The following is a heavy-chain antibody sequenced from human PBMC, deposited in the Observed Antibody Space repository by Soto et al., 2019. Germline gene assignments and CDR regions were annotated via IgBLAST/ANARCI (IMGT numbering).Heavy chain of an antibody. Sequence: PSETLSLTCTVSGGSISSSSYFWGWIRQPPGNGLEWIGSIYYSGSTYYNPSLKSRFAVSVDTSKNQFSLKLSSVTAADTAVYYCARHPSNFWFDPWGQGTLVT. V-gene: IGHV4-39*01. J-gene: IGHJ5*02. CDR3: ARHPSNFWFDP. D-gene: IGHD4-4*01. CDR1: GGSISSSSYF. CDR2: IYYSGST.